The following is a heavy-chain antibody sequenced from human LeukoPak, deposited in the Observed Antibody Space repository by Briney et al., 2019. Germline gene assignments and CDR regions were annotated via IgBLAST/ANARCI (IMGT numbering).Heavy chain of an antibody. CDR3: ARDKITMVRGVIPYGMDV. V-gene: IGHV1-69*13. Sequence: SVTVSFKASGGTFSSYAISWVRQAPGQGLEWMGGIIPIFGTANYAQKFQGRVTITADESTSTAYMELSSLRSEDTAVYYCARDKITMVRGVIPYGMDVWGKGTTVTVSS. D-gene: IGHD3-10*01. CDR2: IIPIFGTA. J-gene: IGHJ6*04. CDR1: GGTFSSYA.